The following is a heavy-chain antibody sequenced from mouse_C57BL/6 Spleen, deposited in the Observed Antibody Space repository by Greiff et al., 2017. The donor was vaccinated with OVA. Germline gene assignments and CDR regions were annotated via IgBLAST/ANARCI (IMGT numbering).Heavy chain of an antibody. D-gene: IGHD1-1*01. CDR3: ARSYYGSSYSWFAY. J-gene: IGHJ3*01. V-gene: IGHV5-17*01. Sequence: EVQLVESGGGLVKPGGSLKLSCAASGFTFSDYGMHWVRQAPEQGLEWVAYISSGSSTIYYADTVKGRFTISRDNAKNTLFLQMTSLRSEDTAMYYCARSYYGSSYSWFAYWGKGTLVTVSA. CDR2: ISSGSSTI. CDR1: GFTFSDYG.